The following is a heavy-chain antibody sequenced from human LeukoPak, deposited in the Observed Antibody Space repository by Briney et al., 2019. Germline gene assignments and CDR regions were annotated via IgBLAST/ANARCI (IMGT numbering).Heavy chain of an antibody. V-gene: IGHV3-13*01. CDR1: GFTFNTYD. J-gene: IGHJ4*02. CDR2: IGRVGHN. CDR3: ERGGDPEAFDY. Sequence: GGSLRLSCAASGFTFNTYDMHWGREASGKGLEPLPSIGRVGHNYHAVAVKGRIPISREDPKRSLYLQMNSQRPGDTGVYYCERGGDPEAFDYWGRGTLVPVFS. D-gene: IGHD5-12*01.